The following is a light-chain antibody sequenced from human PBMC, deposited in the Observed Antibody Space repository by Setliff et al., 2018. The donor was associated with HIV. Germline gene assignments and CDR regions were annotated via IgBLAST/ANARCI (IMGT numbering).Light chain of an antibody. CDR3: QQYGSSSLT. J-gene: IGKJ4*01. V-gene: IGKV3D-20*01. CDR2: EAS. CDR1: QSVSSSY. Sequence: EIVLTQSPGTLSLSPGERATLSCRASQSVSSSYLAWYQQKPGLAPRLLIYEASSRATGIPDRFSGSGSGTDFTLTISRLEPEDFAVYYCQQYGSSSLTFGRGTK.